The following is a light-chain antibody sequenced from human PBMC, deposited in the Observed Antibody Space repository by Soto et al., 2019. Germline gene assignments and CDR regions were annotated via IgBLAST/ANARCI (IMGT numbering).Light chain of an antibody. CDR3: SSYAGRDTVV. CDR2: EVS. Sequence: QSVLTQPPSASGSPGQSVTVSCTGTSSDIGDTHYVSWYQQHPGKAPKLMVYEVSKRPSGVPDRFSGSKSGNTASLTVSGLLAEDEGDYYCSSYAGRDTVVIGSGTKVTVL. J-gene: IGLJ1*01. CDR1: SSDIGDTHY. V-gene: IGLV2-8*01.